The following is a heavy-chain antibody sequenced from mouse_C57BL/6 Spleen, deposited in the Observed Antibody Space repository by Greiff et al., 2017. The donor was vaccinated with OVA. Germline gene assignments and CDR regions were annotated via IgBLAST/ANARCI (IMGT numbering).Heavy chain of an antibody. J-gene: IGHJ2*01. CDR2: IDPETGGT. CDR1: GYTFTDYE. CDR3: TRSLIYYYGSSYVNFDY. Sequence: QVQLQQSGAELVRPGASVTLSCKASGYTFTDYEMHWVKQTPVHGLEWIGAIDPETGGTAYNQKFKGKAILTADKSSSTAYMELRSLTSEDSAVYYCTRSLIYYYGSSYVNFDYWGQGTTLTVSS. V-gene: IGHV1-15*01. D-gene: IGHD1-1*01.